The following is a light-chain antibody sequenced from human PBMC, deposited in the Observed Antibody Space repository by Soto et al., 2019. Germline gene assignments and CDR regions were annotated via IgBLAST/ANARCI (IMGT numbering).Light chain of an antibody. Sequence: DIQMTQSPSSLSASVGDRVTITCRASQTINNYVNWYQHKPGKAPKVLIYAASSLQSGVPSRFSGSGSGTDFSLTISSLQPEDFAVYYCQQYGSSLFTFGPGTKVDFK. CDR1: QTINNY. V-gene: IGKV1-39*01. J-gene: IGKJ3*01. CDR2: AAS. CDR3: QQYGSSLFT.